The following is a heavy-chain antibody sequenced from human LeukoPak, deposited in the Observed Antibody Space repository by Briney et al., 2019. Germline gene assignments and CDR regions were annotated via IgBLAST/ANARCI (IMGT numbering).Heavy chain of an antibody. CDR2: ISVSGGTT. J-gene: IGHJ4*02. CDR1: GFTLSTYA. D-gene: IGHD2-8*02. CDR3: ATYRQVLLPFES. Sequence: GGSLRLSCAASGFTLSTYAMGWVRQAPGRGLEWVSSISVSGGTTYYADSVKGRFTISRDGSKNTLYLQMNSLRAEDTAIYYCATYRQVLLPFESWGQGTLVTVSS. V-gene: IGHV3-23*01.